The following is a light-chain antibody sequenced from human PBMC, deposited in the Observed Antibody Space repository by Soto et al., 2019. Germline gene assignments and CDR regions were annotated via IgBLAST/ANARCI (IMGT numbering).Light chain of an antibody. CDR3: QQYNSYSYT. Sequence: DIQMTQSPATLSASVGDGVTITCRASQSISSWLAWYQQKPGKAPKLLIYDASSLESGVPSRFSGSGSGTDFTLTISSLQPDDFATYYCQQYNSYSYTVGQGTKLEIK. J-gene: IGKJ2*01. CDR2: DAS. CDR1: QSISSW. V-gene: IGKV1-5*01.